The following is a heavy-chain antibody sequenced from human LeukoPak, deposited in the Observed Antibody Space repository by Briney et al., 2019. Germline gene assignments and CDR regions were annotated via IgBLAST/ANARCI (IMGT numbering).Heavy chain of an antibody. V-gene: IGHV3-74*01. J-gene: IGHJ4*02. D-gene: IGHD1-26*01. CDR1: GFTFSSYW. CDR2: INSDGVSI. Sequence: GESLRLSCEASGFTFSSYWTHWVRQAPGKGLVWVSRINSDGVSIIYADSVKGRSTISRDNAKNTLYLQMTSLRAEDTAVYYCARDLLGWELHYFDYWGQGTLVTVSS. CDR3: ARDLLGWELHYFDY.